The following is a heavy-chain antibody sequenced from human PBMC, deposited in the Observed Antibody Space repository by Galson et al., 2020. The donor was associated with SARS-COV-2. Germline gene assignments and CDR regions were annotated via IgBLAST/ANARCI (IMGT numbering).Heavy chain of an antibody. V-gene: IGHV3-7*01. CDR3: ARHRRPGGSSGYFDF. CDR2: IKQDGSEQ. Sequence: QLGESLKISCVVSGFTCSTYWMSWVRQAPGKGLEWVANIKQDGSEQYYVDSVKGRLTISRDNAKNSLYLQMNSLRAEDTTVYYCARHRRPGGSSGYFDFWGQGTLVTVSS. CDR1: GFTCSTYW. J-gene: IGHJ4*02. D-gene: IGHD6-19*01.